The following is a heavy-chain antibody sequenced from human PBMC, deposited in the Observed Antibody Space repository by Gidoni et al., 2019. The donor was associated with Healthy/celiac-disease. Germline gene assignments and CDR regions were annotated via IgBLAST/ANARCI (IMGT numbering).Heavy chain of an antibody. CDR2: IWYDGSNK. CDR3: MAVAGTSFDY. J-gene: IGHJ4*02. V-gene: IGHV3-33*01. CDR1: GFTFSSYG. Sequence: QVQLVESGGGVVQPGRSLRLSCAASGFTFSSYGMHWVRQAPGKGLEWVAVIWYDGSNKYYADSVKGRFTISRDNSKNTLYLQMNSLRAEDTAVYYCMAVAGTSFDYWGQGTLVTVSS. D-gene: IGHD6-19*01.